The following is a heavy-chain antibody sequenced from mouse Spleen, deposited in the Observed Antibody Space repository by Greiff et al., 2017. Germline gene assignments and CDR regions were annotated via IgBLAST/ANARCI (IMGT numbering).Heavy chain of an antibody. CDR2: INPNNGGT. CDR3: ARRDYPFDY. V-gene: IGHV1-26*01. D-gene: IGHD2-4*01. J-gene: IGHJ2*01. Sequence: VQLQQSGPELVKPGASVKISCKASGYTFTDYYMNWVKQSHGKSLEWIGDINPNNGGTSYNQKFKGKATLTVDKSSSTAYMELRSLTSEDSAVYYCARRDYPFDYWGQGTTLTVSS. CDR1: GYTFTDYY.